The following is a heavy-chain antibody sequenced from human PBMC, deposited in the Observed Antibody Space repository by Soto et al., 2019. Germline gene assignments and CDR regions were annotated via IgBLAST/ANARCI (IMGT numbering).Heavy chain of an antibody. Sequence: ASVKVSCKASGYTFTSYAMHWVRQEPGQRLEWMGWINAGNGNTKYSQKFQGRVTITRDTSASTAYTELSSLRSEDTAVYYCARDSALPAANYYYYYGMDVWGQGTTVTVSS. D-gene: IGHD2-2*01. CDR2: INAGNGNT. V-gene: IGHV1-3*01. CDR3: ARDSALPAANYYYYYGMDV. J-gene: IGHJ6*02. CDR1: GYTFTSYA.